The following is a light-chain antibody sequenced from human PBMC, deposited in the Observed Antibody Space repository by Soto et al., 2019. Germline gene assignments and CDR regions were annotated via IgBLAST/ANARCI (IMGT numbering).Light chain of an antibody. CDR1: SSDVGGYHY. CDR2: DVS. Sequence: QSALTQPRSVSGSPGQSVTISCTGTSSDVGGYHYVSWYHQHPGKAPKLMIYDVSKRPSGVPDRFSGSKSGNTASLTISGLQAEDEGDYYCCSYAGSYSWVFGGGTKVTVL. J-gene: IGLJ3*02. CDR3: CSYAGSYSWV. V-gene: IGLV2-11*01.